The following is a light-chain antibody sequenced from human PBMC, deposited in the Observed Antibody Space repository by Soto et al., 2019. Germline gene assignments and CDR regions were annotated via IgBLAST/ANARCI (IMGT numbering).Light chain of an antibody. CDR2: TAS. V-gene: IGKV1-12*01. CDR3: QQSYLTPLT. CDR1: QGIGSW. Sequence: IQMTQSPSSVSASVVDRVTITCRASQGIGSWLAWYQQKPGKAPNLLIYTASSLQSGVPSRFSGSGSGTDFTLTISSLQPEDFATYYCQQSYLTPLTFGGGTKVDIK. J-gene: IGKJ4*01.